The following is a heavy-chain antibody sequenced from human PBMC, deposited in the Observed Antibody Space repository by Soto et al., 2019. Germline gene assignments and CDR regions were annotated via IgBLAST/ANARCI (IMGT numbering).Heavy chain of an antibody. CDR3: AKDAAWKVRYYYSMDF. J-gene: IGHJ6*02. V-gene: IGHV3-48*02. Sequence: GGSLRLSCAASGFTFISYSMNWVLQAPWKGLEWVSYISSSSSTIYYADSVKGRFTISRDNAKNSLYLQMNSLRDEDTAVYYCAKDAAWKVRYYYSMDFWGQGTTGSVFS. CDR1: GFTFISYS. D-gene: IGHD1-1*01. CDR2: ISSSSSTI.